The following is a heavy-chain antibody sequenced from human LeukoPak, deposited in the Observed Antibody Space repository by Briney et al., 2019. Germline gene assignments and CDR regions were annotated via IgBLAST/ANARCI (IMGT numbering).Heavy chain of an antibody. CDR2: INSDGSST. CDR1: GFTFSSYW. V-gene: IGHV3-74*01. Sequence: PGGSLRLSCAASGFTFSSYWMHRVRQAPGKGLVWVSRINSDGSSTSYADSVKGRFTISRDNAKNTLYLQMNSLRAEDTAVYYCARFLNYCSSTSCYVRVFDYWGQGTLVTVSS. CDR3: ARFLNYCSSTSCYVRVFDY. D-gene: IGHD2-2*01. J-gene: IGHJ4*02.